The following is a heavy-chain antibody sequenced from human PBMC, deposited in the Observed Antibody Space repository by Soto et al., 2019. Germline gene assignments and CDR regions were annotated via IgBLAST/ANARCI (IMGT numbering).Heavy chain of an antibody. V-gene: IGHV3-73*02. Sequence: EVRLVESVGGLVQPGGSLKLSCAASGFAFSGSAMYWVRQASGKGPEWVGRIRSKGHNYATEYAASVKGRFTISRDDSKNTAYLQMNSLQTEDTAVYYCTRDLFSYDYSGILWFDPWGQGTLVTVSS. CDR3: TRDLFSYDYSGILWFDP. CDR2: IRSKGHNYAT. D-gene: IGHD3-16*01. J-gene: IGHJ5*02. CDR1: GFAFSGSA.